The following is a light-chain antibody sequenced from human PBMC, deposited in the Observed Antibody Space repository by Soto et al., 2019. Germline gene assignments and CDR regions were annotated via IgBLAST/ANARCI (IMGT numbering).Light chain of an antibody. Sequence: DIQVTQSQCSLSASVGDRVTITCRASQSISSYLNWYQKKPGNAPKLLIYAASSLQSGVPSRFSGSGSGTDFTLTISSLQPEDFATYYCQQSYSTPLTFGQRTKVDI. CDR1: QSISSY. CDR3: QQSYSTPLT. J-gene: IGKJ1*01. CDR2: AAS. V-gene: IGKV1-39*01.